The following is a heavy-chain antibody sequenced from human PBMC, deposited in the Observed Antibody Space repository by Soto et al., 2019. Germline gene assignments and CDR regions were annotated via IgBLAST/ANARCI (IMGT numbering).Heavy chain of an antibody. V-gene: IGHV1-2*04. CDR1: GYTFTGYY. D-gene: IGHD6-13*01. Sequence: ASVKVSCKASGYTFTGYYMHWVRQAPGQGLEWMGWINPNSGGTNCAQKFQGWVTMTRDTSISTAYMELSRLRSDDTAVYYCARGPIAAAGNDAFDIWGQGTMVTVSS. J-gene: IGHJ3*02. CDR2: INPNSGGT. CDR3: ARGPIAAAGNDAFDI.